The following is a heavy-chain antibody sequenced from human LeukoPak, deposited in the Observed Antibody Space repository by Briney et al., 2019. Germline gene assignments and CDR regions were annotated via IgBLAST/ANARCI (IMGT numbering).Heavy chain of an antibody. D-gene: IGHD3-3*01. CDR3: ARNNGFWVARPLDY. J-gene: IGHJ4*02. CDR1: GFTVSRNY. CDR2: IYNDGSS. V-gene: IGHV3-66*01. Sequence: PGGSLRLSCAASGFTVSRNYMSWVRQAPGKGLEWVSVIYNDGSSYYADSVKGRFTISRDNSKNMLYLQMNSLRAEDTAVYYCARNNGFWVARPLDYWGQGTLVTVSS.